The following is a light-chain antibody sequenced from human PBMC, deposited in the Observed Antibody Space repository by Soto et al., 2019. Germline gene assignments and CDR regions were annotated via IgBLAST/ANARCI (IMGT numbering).Light chain of an antibody. Sequence: EIVLTQSPATLSLSPGERATLSCRASRSVSSYLTWYQQKPGQAPRLLIYGASNRATGIPARFSGSGSGTDFTLTISSLEPEDFAVYYCYQRSEWPCTFGQGTKLEIK. CDR3: YQRSEWPCT. V-gene: IGKV3-11*01. J-gene: IGKJ2*02. CDR2: GAS. CDR1: RSVSSY.